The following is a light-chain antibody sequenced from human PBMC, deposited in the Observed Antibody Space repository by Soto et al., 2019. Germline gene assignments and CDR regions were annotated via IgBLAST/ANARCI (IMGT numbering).Light chain of an antibody. CDR2: GAS. CDR1: QSVGSK. J-gene: IGKJ1*01. V-gene: IGKV3-15*01. Sequence: EIVLTQSPVSLSLSPGERGTLSCRASQSVGSKLAWYQQKPGQAPRLLIYGASTRATGIPARFSGSGSGTEFTLIISSLQSEDSAVYYCQQYNSWLWTFGQGTKVDIK. CDR3: QQYNSWLWT.